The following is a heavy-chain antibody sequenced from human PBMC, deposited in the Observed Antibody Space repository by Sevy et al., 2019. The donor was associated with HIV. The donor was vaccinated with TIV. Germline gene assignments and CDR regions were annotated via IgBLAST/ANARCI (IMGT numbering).Heavy chain of an antibody. V-gene: IGHV3-15*01. D-gene: IGHD2-21*02. CDR3: TTEDAYCGGDGYSLAFDI. J-gene: IGHJ3*02. CDR1: GFTFSNAW. Sequence: GGSLRLSCAASGFTFSNAWMSWVRQAPGKGLEWVGRIKSKTDGGTTDYAAPVKGRFTISRDESKITLYMQMNSLKTEETAVYYCTTEDAYCGGDGYSLAFDIWGQGTMVTVSS. CDR2: IKSKTDGGTT.